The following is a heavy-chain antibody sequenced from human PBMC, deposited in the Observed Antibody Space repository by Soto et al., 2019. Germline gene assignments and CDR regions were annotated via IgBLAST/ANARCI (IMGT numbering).Heavy chain of an antibody. CDR2: IYYSGST. CDR3: AITPEFYYDSSRPLYYFDY. D-gene: IGHD3-22*01. Sequence: SETLSLTCTVSGGSISSYYWSWIRQPPGKGLEWIGYIYYSGSTNYNPSLKSRVTISVDTSKNQLSLKLSSVTAADTAVYYCAITPEFYYDSSRPLYYFDYWGQGTLVTVSS. V-gene: IGHV4-59*01. J-gene: IGHJ4*02. CDR1: GGSISSYY.